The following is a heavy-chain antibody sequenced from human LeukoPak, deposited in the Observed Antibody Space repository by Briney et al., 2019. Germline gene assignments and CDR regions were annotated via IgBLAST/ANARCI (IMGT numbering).Heavy chain of an antibody. Sequence: SETLSLTCTVSGGSISRYYWSWIRQPPGKGLEWIGYIYYSRSTNYNPSLKSRVTISVDTSKSHFSLKLTSVTAADTAVYYCASSQGVSAVPNYFDYWGQGTPVTVSS. CDR3: ASSQGVSAVPNYFDY. CDR2: IYYSRST. V-gene: IGHV4-59*08. CDR1: GGSISRYY. J-gene: IGHJ4*02. D-gene: IGHD2-2*01.